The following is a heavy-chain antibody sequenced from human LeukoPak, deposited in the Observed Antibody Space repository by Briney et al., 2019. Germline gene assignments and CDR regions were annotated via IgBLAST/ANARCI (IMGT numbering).Heavy chain of an antibody. D-gene: IGHD3-10*01. Sequence: SETLSLTCTVSGGPVGSDNSYWNWIRQPAGKGLEWIGRIYADGSSTYNPSLKSRVTILVDTSKNQFSLRLSSMTAADTAVYYCARGYYYRTWGLGTLATVSS. J-gene: IGHJ4*02. CDR3: ARGYYYRT. V-gene: IGHV4-61*02. CDR2: IYADGSS. CDR1: GGPVGSDNSY.